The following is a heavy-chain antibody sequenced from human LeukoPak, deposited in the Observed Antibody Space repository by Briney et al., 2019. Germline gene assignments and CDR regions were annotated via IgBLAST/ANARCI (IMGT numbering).Heavy chain of an antibody. V-gene: IGHV1-69*13. CDR3: ARASAGYYYYYMDV. CDR2: IIPIFGTA. CDR1: GYTFIGYF. J-gene: IGHJ6*03. Sequence: GASVKVSCKASGYTFIGYFMHWVRQAPGQGLEWMGGIIPIFGTANYAQKFQGRVTITADESTSTAYMELSSLRSEDTAVYYCARASAGYYYYYMDVWGKGTTVTVSS.